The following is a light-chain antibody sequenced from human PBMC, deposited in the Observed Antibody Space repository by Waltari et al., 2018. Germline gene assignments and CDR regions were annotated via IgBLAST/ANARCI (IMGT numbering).Light chain of an antibody. J-gene: IGLJ2*01. Sequence: SYELTQPPSVSVSPGQTASITCSGDKVGDKYACWYQQKPGPSPVLVIHQDSKRPSGIPERFSGSNSGNTATLTISGTQAMDEADYYCQAWDSSTVVFGGGTKLTVL. V-gene: IGLV3-1*01. CDR2: QDS. CDR1: KVGDKY. CDR3: QAWDSSTVV.